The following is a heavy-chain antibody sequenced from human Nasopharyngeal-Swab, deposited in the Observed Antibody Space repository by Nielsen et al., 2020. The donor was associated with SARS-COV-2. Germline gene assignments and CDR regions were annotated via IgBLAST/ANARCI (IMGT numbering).Heavy chain of an antibody. J-gene: IGHJ3*02. V-gene: IGHV3-33*01. CDR3: ARDLTPMVIIYAFDM. CDR1: GFTFSNYA. Sequence: GESLKISCAASGFTFSNYAMHWVRQAPGKGLEWVAVIWHDGSNKYYADSVKGRFTISRDNSKNTLCLQMNSLRAEDTAVYYCARDLTPMVIIYAFDMWGQGTMVTVSS. CDR2: IWHDGSNK. D-gene: IGHD5-18*01.